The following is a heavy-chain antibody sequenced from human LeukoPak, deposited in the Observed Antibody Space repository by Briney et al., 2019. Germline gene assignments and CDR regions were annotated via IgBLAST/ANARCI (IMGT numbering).Heavy chain of an antibody. V-gene: IGHV3-30*03. D-gene: IGHD2-2*01. CDR3: ARGGGVPAANSDY. CDR1: GFTFSSYG. J-gene: IGHJ4*02. Sequence: SGGSLRLSCAASGFTFSSYGMHWVRQAPGKGLEWVAVISYGGSNKYYADTVKGRFTISRDNSKNTLYLQMNSLRAEDTAVYYCARGGGVPAANSDYWGQGTLVTVSS. CDR2: ISYGGSNK.